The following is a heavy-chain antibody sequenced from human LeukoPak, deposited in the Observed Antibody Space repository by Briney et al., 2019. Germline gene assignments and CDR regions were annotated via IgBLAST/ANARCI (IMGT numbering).Heavy chain of an antibody. CDR1: GGSISSYY. CDR3: ARDPAEI. V-gene: IGHV4-59*01. D-gene: IGHD2-2*01. CDR2: IHYSGST. J-gene: IGHJ4*02. Sequence: SETLSLTCTVSGGSISSYYWSWIRQPPGKGLEWIGYIHYSGSTNYNPSLKSRVTISVDTSKNQFSLKLSSVTAADTAVYYCARDPAEIWGQGTLVTVSS.